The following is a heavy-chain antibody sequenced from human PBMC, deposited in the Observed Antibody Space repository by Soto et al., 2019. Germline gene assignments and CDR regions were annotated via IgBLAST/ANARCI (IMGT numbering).Heavy chain of an antibody. V-gene: IGHV1-18*04. J-gene: IGHJ4*02. CDR3: ARLAWELLSGRRYFDY. CDR1: GYTFSDFA. D-gene: IGHD1-26*01. CDR2: ISPYTGKT. Sequence: QVLLVQSGSEVKKPGASMKVSCQTSGYTFSDFAVTWVRQVPDKGLEWLGWISPYTGKTNYAQRVHDRVALTTDTSTRTAYLELRSLTYDDTAVYYYARLAWELLSGRRYFDYWGQGTLVTVAS.